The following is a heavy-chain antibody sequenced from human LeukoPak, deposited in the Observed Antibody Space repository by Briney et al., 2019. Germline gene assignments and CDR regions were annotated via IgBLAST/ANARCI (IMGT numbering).Heavy chain of an antibody. Sequence: PSETLSLTCTVSGGSISSYYWSWIRQPPGKGLEWIGYIYYSGSTNYNPSLKSRVTISVDTSKNQFSLKLSSVTAADTAVYYCARASITMVRGVIFPLFDYWGQGTLVTVSS. CDR3: ARASITMVRGVIFPLFDY. CDR1: GGSISSYY. D-gene: IGHD3-10*01. CDR2: IYYSGST. J-gene: IGHJ4*02. V-gene: IGHV4-59*08.